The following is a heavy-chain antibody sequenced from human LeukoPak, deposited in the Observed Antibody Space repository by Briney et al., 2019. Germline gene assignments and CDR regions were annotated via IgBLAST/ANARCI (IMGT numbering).Heavy chain of an antibody. CDR3: ARLGDQSAGHDY. V-gene: IGHV4-4*02. D-gene: IGHD4-17*01. CDR1: GGSISSSNW. CDR2: IYHSGST. J-gene: IGHJ4*02. Sequence: SETLSLTCAVSGGSISSSNWWSWVRQPPGKGLEWIGEIYHSGSTNYNPSLKSRVTISVDTSKNQFSLKLSSVTAADTAVYYCARLGDQSAGHDYWGQGTLVTVSS.